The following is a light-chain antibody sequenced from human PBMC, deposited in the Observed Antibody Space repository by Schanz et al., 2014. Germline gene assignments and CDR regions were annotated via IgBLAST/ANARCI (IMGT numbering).Light chain of an antibody. CDR2: GDT. CDR3: AAWDDSLNGWV. V-gene: IGLV1-40*01. CDR1: SSNIGAGYD. Sequence: QSVLTQPPSVSGAPGQRVTISCTGSSSNIGAGYDVHWYQQLPGTAPKLLIHGDTNRPSGVPDRFSGSKSGTSASLAITGLQAADEADYYCAAWDDSLNGWVFGGGTKLTVL. J-gene: IGLJ3*02.